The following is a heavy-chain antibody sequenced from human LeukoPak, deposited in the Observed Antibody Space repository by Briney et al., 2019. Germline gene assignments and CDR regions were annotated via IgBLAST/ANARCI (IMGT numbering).Heavy chain of an antibody. V-gene: IGHV4-59*01. J-gene: IGHJ4*02. D-gene: IGHD3-16*01. Sequence: SETLSLTCTVSGGSISSYHWNWIRQPQGQGLEWIGYIYYSGSTNYNPSLKSRVTISVDTSKNQFSLKLSSVTAADTAVYYCAGGWGYFDYWGQGTLVTVSS. CDR1: GGSISSYH. CDR3: AGGWGYFDY. CDR2: IYYSGST.